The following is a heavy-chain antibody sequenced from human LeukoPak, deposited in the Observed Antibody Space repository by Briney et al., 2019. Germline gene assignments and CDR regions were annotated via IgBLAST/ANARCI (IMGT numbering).Heavy chain of an antibody. Sequence: GGSLRLSCAASGFTFGIYWMSWVRQAPGKGLEWVAHIKEDGSEKYYVDSVKGRFTISRDNAKKSLYLQMNSLRAEDTAVYYCARGFDGVQAFDIWGQGTMVTVSS. V-gene: IGHV3-7*01. CDR3: ARGFDGVQAFDI. CDR2: IKEDGSEK. D-gene: IGHD3-16*01. J-gene: IGHJ3*02. CDR1: GFTFGIYW.